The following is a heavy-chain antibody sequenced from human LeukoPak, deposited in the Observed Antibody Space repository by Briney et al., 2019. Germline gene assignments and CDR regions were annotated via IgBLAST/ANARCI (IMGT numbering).Heavy chain of an antibody. CDR3: ARTYYYDSSGPRGFDY. V-gene: IGHV1-18*01. Sequence: GASVKVSCKASGYTFTSYGISWVRQAPGQGLEWMGWISAYNGNTNYAQKLQGRVTMTTDTSTSTAYMELRSLRSDDTAVYYCARTYYYDSSGPRGFDYWGQGTLVTVSS. CDR2: ISAYNGNT. CDR1: GYTFTSYG. D-gene: IGHD3-22*01. J-gene: IGHJ4*02.